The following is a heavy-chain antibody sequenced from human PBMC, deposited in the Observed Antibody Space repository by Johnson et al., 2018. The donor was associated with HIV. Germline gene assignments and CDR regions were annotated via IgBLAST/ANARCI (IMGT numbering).Heavy chain of an antibody. D-gene: IGHD3-10*01. CDR2: ISYDGSNK. J-gene: IGHJ3*01. V-gene: IGHV3-30*03. Sequence: QVQLVESGGGVVQPGRSLRLSCAASGFTFSSYGMHWVRQAPGKGLEWVAVISYDGSNKYYADSVKGRFTISRDNSKNTLYLQMNSLRPEDSAVYYCATLWFGEVSVYDAFDVWGQGTMVTVSS. CDR1: GFTFSSYG. CDR3: ATLWFGEVSVYDAFDV.